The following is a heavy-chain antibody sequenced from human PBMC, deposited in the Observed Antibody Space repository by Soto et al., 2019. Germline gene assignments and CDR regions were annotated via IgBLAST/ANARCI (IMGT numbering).Heavy chain of an antibody. CDR3: AMDLYCSGGSCYAGGNYYYGMDG. J-gene: IGHJ6*02. CDR1: GFTFSSYG. CDR2: IWYDGTNK. Sequence: QVQLVEFGGGVVQPGRSLRLSCAASGFTFSSYGMHWVRQAPGKGLEWVAVIWYDGTNKYYAASVKGRFTISRDNSKNTLYLPMNSLIAEDTAVYYCAMDLYCSGGSCYAGGNYYYGMDGWGQGTTVTVSS. V-gene: IGHV3-33*01. D-gene: IGHD2-15*01.